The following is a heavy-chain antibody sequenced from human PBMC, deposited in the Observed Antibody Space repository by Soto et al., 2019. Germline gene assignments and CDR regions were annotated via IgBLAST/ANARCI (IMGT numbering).Heavy chain of an antibody. J-gene: IGHJ3*02. Sequence: SVKVSCKASGGTFSSYAISWVRQAPGQGLEWMGGIIPIFGTANYAQKFQGRVTITADESTSTAYMELSSLRSEDTAVYYCAREKGHYYDSSWAHDAFDIWGQGTMVTVSS. D-gene: IGHD3-22*01. CDR3: AREKGHYYDSSWAHDAFDI. V-gene: IGHV1-69*13. CDR1: GGTFSSYA. CDR2: IIPIFGTA.